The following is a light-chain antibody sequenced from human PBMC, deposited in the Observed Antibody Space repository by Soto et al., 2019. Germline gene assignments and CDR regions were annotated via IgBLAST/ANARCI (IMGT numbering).Light chain of an antibody. CDR2: VAS. CDR3: QQYNSYLWT. V-gene: IGKV1-17*01. J-gene: IGKJ1*01. Sequence: DIQMTQSPSSLSASVGDRVTITCRASQGIRNDLSWYQQKPGEAPNLLIYVASSLQSEVPSRFSGSGSGTEFTLTISSLQPDDFATYYCQQYNSYLWTFGQGTKVDI. CDR1: QGIRND.